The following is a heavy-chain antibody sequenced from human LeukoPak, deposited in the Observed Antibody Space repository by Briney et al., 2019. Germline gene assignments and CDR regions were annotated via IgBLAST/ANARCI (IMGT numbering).Heavy chain of an antibody. D-gene: IGHD2-15*01. V-gene: IGHV1-24*01. Sequence: GASVSVSFVVSGYTLTELSIHWGPHAPGEGGGGRGGFDPEEGETIYTQNFQGRVPITEDTSTDTPYMYQSSLRSEDTAVYFFSTVRLGSCSGGSCYVFAYWGEGTLVTVSS. CDR1: GYTLTELS. CDR3: STVRLGSCSGGSCYVFAY. CDR2: FDPEEGET. J-gene: IGHJ4*02.